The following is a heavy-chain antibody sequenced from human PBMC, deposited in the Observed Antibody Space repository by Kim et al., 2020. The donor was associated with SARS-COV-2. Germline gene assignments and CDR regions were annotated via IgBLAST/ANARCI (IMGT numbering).Heavy chain of an antibody. V-gene: IGHV4-34*01. CDR3: ARGRPGRRVCSGGSCYSSYCDY. Sequence: SETLSLTCAVYGGSFSGYYWSWIRQPPGKGLEWIGEINHSGSTNYNPSLKSRVTISVDTSKNQFSLKLSSVTAADTAVYYCARGRPGRRVCSGGSCYSSYCDYWGQGTLVTVSS. CDR2: INHSGST. D-gene: IGHD2-15*01. J-gene: IGHJ4*02. CDR1: GGSFSGYY.